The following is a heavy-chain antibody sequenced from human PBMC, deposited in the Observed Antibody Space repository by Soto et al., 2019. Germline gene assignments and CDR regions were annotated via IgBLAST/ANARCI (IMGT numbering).Heavy chain of an antibody. CDR1: GYTFTSYD. V-gene: IGHV1-8*01. J-gene: IGHJ4*02. CDR2: MNTNSGNT. CDR3: AGGYNRYQLVSPPGY. D-gene: IGHD2-2*01. Sequence: QVPLVQSGAEVKKPGASVKVSCKASGYTFTSYDINWVRQATGQGLEWMGWMNTNSGNTGYAQKFQGRVTMTRNTSIRTAYMGLSSLRSEDTAVYYCAGGYNRYQLVSPPGYWGQGTLVTVSS.